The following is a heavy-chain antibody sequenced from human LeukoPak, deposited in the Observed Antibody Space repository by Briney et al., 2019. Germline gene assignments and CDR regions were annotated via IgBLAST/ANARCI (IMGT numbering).Heavy chain of an antibody. CDR1: GFTFSDYY. V-gene: IGHV3-11*03. Sequence: GGSLRLSCAASGFTFSDYYMSWIRQAPGKGLEWVSYISSSSSYTNYADSVKGRFTISRDNAKNSLYLQMNSLRAKDTAVYYCAGGWLQWDDAFDIWGQGTMVTVSS. CDR2: ISSSSSYT. CDR3: AGGWLQWDDAFDI. D-gene: IGHD5-24*01. J-gene: IGHJ3*02.